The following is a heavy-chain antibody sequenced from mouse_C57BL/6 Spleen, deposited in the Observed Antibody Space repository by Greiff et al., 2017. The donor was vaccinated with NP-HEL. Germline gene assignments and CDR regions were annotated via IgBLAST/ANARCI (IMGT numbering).Heavy chain of an antibody. D-gene: IGHD2-3*01. V-gene: IGHV1-66*01. CDR2: IYPGSGNT. CDR3: ARSGNYDGYSSWFAY. J-gene: IGHJ3*01. CDR1: GYSFTSYY. Sequence: QVQLQQSGPELVKPGASVKISCKASGYSFTSYYIHWVKQRPGQGLEWIGWIYPGSGNTKYNEKFKGKATLTADTSSSTAYMQLSSLTSEDSAVYYCARSGNYDGYSSWFAYWGQGTLVTVSA.